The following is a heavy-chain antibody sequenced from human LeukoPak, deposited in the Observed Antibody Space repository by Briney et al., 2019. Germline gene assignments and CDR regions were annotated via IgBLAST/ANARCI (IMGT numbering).Heavy chain of an antibody. CDR3: ARGGFAPDY. Sequence: PSETLSLTCAVSGYSISSGYYWGWLRQPPGKGLEWIGSIYHSGSTYYNPSLKSRVTISVDTSKSQFSLKLSSVTAADTAVYYCARGGFAPDYWGQGTLVTVSS. CDR2: IYHSGST. CDR1: GYSISSGYY. D-gene: IGHD3-16*01. J-gene: IGHJ4*02. V-gene: IGHV4-38-2*01.